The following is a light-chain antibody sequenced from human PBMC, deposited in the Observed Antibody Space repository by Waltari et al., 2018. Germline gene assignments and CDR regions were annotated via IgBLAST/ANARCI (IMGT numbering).Light chain of an antibody. CDR2: EAR. CDR1: SSDVGGYHY. Sequence: QSALTQPASVSGSPGQALTIPCTGTSSDVGGYHYFSWYKQHPGKAPKLMIYEARNRPLGVSKRFSGSKAGSTASLTTAGIQAEDEADYYCSSYTSSSPWVFGGGTKLTVL. J-gene: IGLJ3*02. CDR3: SSYTSSSPWV. V-gene: IGLV2-14*01.